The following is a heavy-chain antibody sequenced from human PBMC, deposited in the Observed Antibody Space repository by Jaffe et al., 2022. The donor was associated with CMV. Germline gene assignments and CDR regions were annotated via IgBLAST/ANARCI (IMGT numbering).Heavy chain of an antibody. D-gene: IGHD6-19*01. V-gene: IGHV3-21*01. Sequence: EVQLVESGGGLVKPGGSLRLSCAASGFTFSSYSMNWVRQAPGKGLEWVSSISSSSSYIYYADSVKGRFTISRDNAKNSLYLQMNSLRAEDTAVYYCARGVEGSGWRWDGYWGQGTLVTVSS. J-gene: IGHJ4*02. CDR1: GFTFSSYS. CDR2: ISSSSSYI. CDR3: ARGVEGSGWRWDGY.